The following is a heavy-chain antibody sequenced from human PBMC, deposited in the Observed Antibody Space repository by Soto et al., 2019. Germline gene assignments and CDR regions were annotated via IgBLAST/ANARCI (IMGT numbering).Heavy chain of an antibody. Sequence: SETLSLTCTVSGGSISSYYWSWIRQPPGKGLEWIGYIYYSGSTNYNPSLKSRVTISVDTSKNQFSLKLSSVTAADTAVYYCVRDGAATGSVYLDYWGQGTLVTVSS. J-gene: IGHJ4*02. D-gene: IGHD6-13*01. CDR1: GGSISSYY. V-gene: IGHV4-59*01. CDR3: VRDGAATGSVYLDY. CDR2: IYYSGST.